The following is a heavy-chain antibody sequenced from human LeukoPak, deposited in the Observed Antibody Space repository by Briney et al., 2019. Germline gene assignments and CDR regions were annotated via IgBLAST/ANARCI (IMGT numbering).Heavy chain of an antibody. CDR3: AKGLFGGCSSTSCYTFDY. D-gene: IGHD2-2*02. V-gene: IGHV3-23*01. CDR2: ISGSGGST. Sequence: GGSLRLSCAASGFTFSSYAMSWVRQAPGKGLEWVSAISGSGGSTYYADSVKGRFTISRDNSKNTLYLQMNSLRAEDTAVYYCAKGLFGGCSSTSCYTFDYWGQGTLVAVSS. J-gene: IGHJ4*02. CDR1: GFTFSSYA.